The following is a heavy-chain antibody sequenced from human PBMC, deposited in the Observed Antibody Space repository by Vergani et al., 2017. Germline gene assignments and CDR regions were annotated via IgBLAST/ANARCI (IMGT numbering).Heavy chain of an antibody. J-gene: IGHJ5*02. CDR3: ARVSHYYDSSGYTFDP. Sequence: QVQLVQSGAEVKKPGASVKVSCKASGYTFTGYYMHWVRQAPGQGLEWMGWINPNSGGTNYAQKFQGWVTMTRDTSISTAYMELSRLGSDDTAVYYWARVSHYYDSSGYTFDPWGQGTLVTVSS. D-gene: IGHD3-22*01. CDR1: GYTFTGYY. V-gene: IGHV1-2*04. CDR2: INPNSGGT.